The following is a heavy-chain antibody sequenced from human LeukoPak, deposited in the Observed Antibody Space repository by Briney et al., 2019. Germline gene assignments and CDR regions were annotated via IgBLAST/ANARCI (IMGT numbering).Heavy chain of an antibody. CDR1: GFTFRDSA. CDR3: ARESGFMMVGEINADNWFDP. V-gene: IGHV3-30*04. Sequence: GRSLRLSCSGAGFTFRDSAFHWVRQAPGKGLEWVAAISDDGSKRFYADSVKSRFTISRDNSRDTLYLHMQTLRPEDSAVYYCARESGFMMVGEINADNWFDPWGQGTPVTASS. J-gene: IGHJ5*02. CDR2: ISDDGSKR. D-gene: IGHD3-3*01.